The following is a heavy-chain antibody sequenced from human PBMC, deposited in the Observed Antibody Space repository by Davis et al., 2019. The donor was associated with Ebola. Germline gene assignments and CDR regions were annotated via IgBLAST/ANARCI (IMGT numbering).Heavy chain of an antibody. CDR3: ARGGSYHFDY. Sequence: SVPVSCKASGGPFSSYAISWVRQAPGQGLEWMGGIIPIFGTANYAQKFQGRVTITADESMSTAYMELSSLRSEDTAVYYCARGGSYHFDYWGQGTLVTVSS. V-gene: IGHV1-69*13. D-gene: IGHD1-26*01. CDR1: GGPFSSYA. CDR2: IIPIFGTA. J-gene: IGHJ4*02.